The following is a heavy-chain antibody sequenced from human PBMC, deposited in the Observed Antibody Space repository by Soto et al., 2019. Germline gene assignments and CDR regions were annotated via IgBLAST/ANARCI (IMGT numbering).Heavy chain of an antibody. D-gene: IGHD3-10*01. CDR2: IYYSGST. V-gene: IGHV4-39*01. CDR3: ASLFMTIGYYYYGMDV. Sequence: PSETLSLTCTVSGGSISSSSYYWGWIRQPPGKGLEWIGSIYYSGSTYYNPSLKSRVTISVDTSKNQFSLKLSSVTAADTAVYYCASLFMTIGYYYYGMDVWGQGTTVTVSS. CDR1: GGSISSSSYY. J-gene: IGHJ6*02.